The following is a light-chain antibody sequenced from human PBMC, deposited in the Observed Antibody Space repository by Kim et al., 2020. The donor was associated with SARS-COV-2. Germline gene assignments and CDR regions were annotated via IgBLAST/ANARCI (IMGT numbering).Light chain of an antibody. CDR1: KLGDKY. Sequence: VTPGQTASITCSGDKLGDKYACWYQQKPGQSPVLVNYQDSKRPSGIPERFSGSNSGNTATLTISGTQAMDEADYYCQAWDSSTVVFGGGTQLTVL. J-gene: IGLJ2*01. V-gene: IGLV3-1*01. CDR2: QDS. CDR3: QAWDSSTVV.